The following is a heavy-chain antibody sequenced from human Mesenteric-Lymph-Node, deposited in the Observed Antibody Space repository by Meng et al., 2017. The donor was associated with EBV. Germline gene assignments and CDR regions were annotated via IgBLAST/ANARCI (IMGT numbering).Heavy chain of an antibody. D-gene: IGHD3-10*01. V-gene: IGHV4-34*01. Sequence: QLPQGAARLWRPSGTLSLTGGVYGGPSSGDHWSWIRQPPGKGLEWIGEISHSGGTTYNPSLKSRVTISVDTSKNQFSLKLSSVTAADTAVYYCATHGSGSYSWFDPWGQGTLVTVSS. CDR1: GGPSSGDH. J-gene: IGHJ5*02. CDR3: ATHGSGSYSWFDP. CDR2: ISHSGGT.